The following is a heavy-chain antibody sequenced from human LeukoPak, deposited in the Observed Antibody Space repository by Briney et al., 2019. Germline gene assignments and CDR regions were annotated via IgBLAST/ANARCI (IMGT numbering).Heavy chain of an antibody. D-gene: IGHD3-22*01. CDR2: IIPILGIA. J-gene: IGHJ3*02. CDR1: GGTFSSYA. CDR3: ASLYYYDSSGYYDAFDI. Sequence: ASVKVSCKASGGTFSSYAISWVRQAPGQGLEWMGRIIPILGIANYAQKFQGRVTITADKSTSTAYMELSRLRSDDTAVYYCASLYYYDSSGYYDAFDIWGQGTMVTVSS. V-gene: IGHV1-69*04.